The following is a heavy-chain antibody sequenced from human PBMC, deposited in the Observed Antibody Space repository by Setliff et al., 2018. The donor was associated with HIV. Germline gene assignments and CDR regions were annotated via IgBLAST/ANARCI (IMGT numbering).Heavy chain of an antibody. V-gene: IGHV4-39*01. CDR2: IYYSGST. Sequence: PSETLSLTCTVSGDSTSSSSSYWGWIRQPPGKGLEWIGSIYYSGSTYYNPSLKSRVTISVDTSKNQFSLKLSSVTAADTAVYYCARISMVRGVPGLLYYNYYMDVWGQGTAVTVSS. J-gene: IGHJ6*03. CDR1: GDSTSSSSSY. D-gene: IGHD3-10*01. CDR3: ARISMVRGVPGLLYYNYYMDV.